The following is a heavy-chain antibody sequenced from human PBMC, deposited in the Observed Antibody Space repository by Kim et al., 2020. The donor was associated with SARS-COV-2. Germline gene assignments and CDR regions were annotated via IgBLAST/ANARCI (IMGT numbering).Heavy chain of an antibody. D-gene: IGHD3-10*01. CDR1: GFTFSSYG. Sequence: GGSLRLSCAASGFTFSSYGMHWVRQAPGKGLEWVAVISYDGSNKYYADSVKGRFTISRDNSKNTLYLQMNSLRAEDTAVYYCAKAIYYGSGSYLIEYYYGMDVWGQGTTVTVSS. V-gene: IGHV3-30*18. CDR3: AKAIYYGSGSYLIEYYYGMDV. CDR2: ISYDGSNK. J-gene: IGHJ6*02.